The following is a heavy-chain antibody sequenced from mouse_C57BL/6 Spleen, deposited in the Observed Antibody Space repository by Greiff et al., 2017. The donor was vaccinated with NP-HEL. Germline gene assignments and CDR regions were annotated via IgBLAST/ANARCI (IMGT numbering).Heavy chain of an antibody. V-gene: IGHV14-1*01. CDR1: GFNIKDYY. Sequence: VQLKQSGAELVRPGASVKLSCTASGFNIKDYYMHWVKQRPEQGLEWIGRIDPEAGDTEYAPKFQGKATMTADTSSTTAYLQLSSLTSEDTAVYYCTTPYYFGGTALSYWGQGTLFT. CDR2: IDPEAGDT. D-gene: IGHD1-1*01. J-gene: IGHJ3*01. CDR3: TTPYYFGGTALSY.